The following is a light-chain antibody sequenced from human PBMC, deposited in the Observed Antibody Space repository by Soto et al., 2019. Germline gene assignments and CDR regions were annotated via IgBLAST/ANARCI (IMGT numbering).Light chain of an antibody. Sequence: QSVLTQPASVSGSPGQSITISCTGTSSDVGAYNNVSWYQQHPGKAPKLVIYEVTKRPSGVSSRFSGSKSANTASLTVAGLHAEDEADYYCCSHAAGNTFLVLGGGTQLTVL. J-gene: IGLJ3*02. CDR1: SSDVGAYNN. CDR3: CSHAAGNTFLV. V-gene: IGLV2-23*02. CDR2: EVT.